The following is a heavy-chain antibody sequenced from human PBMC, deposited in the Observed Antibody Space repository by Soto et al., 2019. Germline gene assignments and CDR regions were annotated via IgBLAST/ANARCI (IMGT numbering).Heavy chain of an antibody. CDR3: ARDAHLLWFGEPTPYYYYYMDV. CDR1: GYTFTSYY. CDR2: INPSGGST. D-gene: IGHD3-10*01. V-gene: IGHV1-46*03. Sequence: ASVKVSCKASGYTFTSYYMHWVRQAPGQGLEWKGIINPSGGSTSYAQKFQGRVTMTRDTSTSTVYMELSSLRSEDTAVYYCARDAHLLWFGEPTPYYYYYMDVWGKGTTVTVSS. J-gene: IGHJ6*03.